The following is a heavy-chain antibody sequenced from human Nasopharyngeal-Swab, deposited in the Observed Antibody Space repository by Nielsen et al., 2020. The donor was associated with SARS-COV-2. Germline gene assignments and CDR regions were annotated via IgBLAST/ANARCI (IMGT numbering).Heavy chain of an antibody. D-gene: IGHD6-6*01. CDR2: ISSSSSYI. V-gene: IGHV3-21*04. J-gene: IGHJ6*02. Sequence: GESLKISCAASGFTFSSYSMNWVRQAPGKGLEWVSSISSSSSYIYYADSVKGRFTISRDNAKNSLYLQMNSLRAEDTAVYYCARDRVIAARPDYYYGMDVWGQGTTVTVSS. CDR1: GFTFSSYS. CDR3: ARDRVIAARPDYYYGMDV.